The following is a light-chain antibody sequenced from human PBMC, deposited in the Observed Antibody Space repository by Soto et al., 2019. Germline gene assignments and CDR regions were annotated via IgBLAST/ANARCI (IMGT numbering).Light chain of an antibody. CDR3: SSYTGSDMGI. CDR1: SSDVGGYDY. J-gene: IGLJ2*01. Sequence: QSVLTQPPSASGSPGQSVTISCTGTSSDVGGYDYVSWYQHHPGKAPKLMIYDVTKRPSGVPDRFSGSKSGNTASLTVSGLQAEDEANYYCSSYTGSDMGIFGGGTKLTVL. V-gene: IGLV2-8*01. CDR2: DVT.